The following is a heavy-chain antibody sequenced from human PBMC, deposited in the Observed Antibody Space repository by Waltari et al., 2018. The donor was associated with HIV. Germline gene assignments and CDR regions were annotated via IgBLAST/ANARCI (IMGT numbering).Heavy chain of an antibody. Sequence: QVQLVQSGAEVKKPGASVKVSCKVSGYTLTELSMHWVRQAPGKGLEWMGGFDPEEGETIYAQKVQGRVTMTEDTSTDTAYMELSSLRSEDTAVYYCATAHYYDSSGYYLFDYWGQGTLVTVSS. CDR3: ATAHYYDSSGYYLFDY. V-gene: IGHV1-24*01. CDR2: FDPEEGET. CDR1: GYTLTELS. D-gene: IGHD3-22*01. J-gene: IGHJ4*02.